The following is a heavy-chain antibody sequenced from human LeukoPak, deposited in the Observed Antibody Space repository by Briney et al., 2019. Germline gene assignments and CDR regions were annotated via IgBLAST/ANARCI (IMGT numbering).Heavy chain of an antibody. CDR1: GFTFSSYA. CDR3: AKSRALLQAIDY. J-gene: IGHJ4*02. V-gene: IGHV3-23*01. CDR2: ISGSGGST. D-gene: IGHD1-26*01. Sequence: GGSLRLSCAASGFTFSSYAMSWVRQAPVKELEWVSAISGSGGSTYYADSVKGRFTISRDNSKNTLYLQMNSLRAEDTAVYYCAKSRALLQAIDYWGQGTLVTVSS.